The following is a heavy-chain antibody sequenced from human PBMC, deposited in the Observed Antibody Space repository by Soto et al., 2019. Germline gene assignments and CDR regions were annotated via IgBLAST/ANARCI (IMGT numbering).Heavy chain of an antibody. J-gene: IGHJ6*02. CDR3: AKALGAALDYYYYGMDV. CDR2: ISSSGGST. D-gene: IGHD6-6*01. Sequence: RGSLRLSCAASGFTFSSYAMSWVRQAPGKGLEWVSAISSSGGSTYYADSVKGRFTISRDNSKNTLYLQMNSLRAEDTAVYYCAKALGAALDYYYYGMDVWGQGTTVTVSS. CDR1: GFTFSSYA. V-gene: IGHV3-23*01.